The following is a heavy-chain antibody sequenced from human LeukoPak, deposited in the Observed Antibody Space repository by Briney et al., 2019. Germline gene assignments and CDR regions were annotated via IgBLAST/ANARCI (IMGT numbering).Heavy chain of an antibody. V-gene: IGHV1-18*01. CDR2: ISAYNGNT. Sequence: ASVKVSCKASGYALTSYGISWVRQAPGQGLEWMGWISAYNGNTNYAQKLQGRVTMTTDTSTSTAYMELRSLRSDDTAVYYCARVYCSGGSCYPREGDYWGQGTLVTVSS. J-gene: IGHJ4*02. CDR3: ARVYCSGGSCYPREGDY. D-gene: IGHD2-15*01. CDR1: GYALTSYG.